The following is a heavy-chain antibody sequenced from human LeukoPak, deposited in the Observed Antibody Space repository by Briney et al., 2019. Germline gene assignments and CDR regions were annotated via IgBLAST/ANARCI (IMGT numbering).Heavy chain of an antibody. CDR2: ISGSGGST. CDR3: AKEGDSSSKYYFDY. J-gene: IGHJ4*02. CDR1: G. D-gene: IGHD6-6*01. Sequence: GLIWVRQAPGKGLEWVSAISGSGGSTYYADSVKGRFTISRDNSKNTLYLQMNSLRAEDTAVYYCAKEGDSSSKYYFDYWGQGTLVTVSS. V-gene: IGHV3-23*01.